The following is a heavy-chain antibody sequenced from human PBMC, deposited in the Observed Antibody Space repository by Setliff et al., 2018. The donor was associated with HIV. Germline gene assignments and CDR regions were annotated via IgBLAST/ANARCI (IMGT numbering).Heavy chain of an antibody. CDR3: ARALGIGGWYFDL. D-gene: IGHD7-27*01. Sequence: SETLSLTCTVSGGSISSSSYYWGWIRQPPGKGLEWIGSIYYSGSTYYNPSLKSRVTISVDTSKNQFSLKLSSVPAADTAVYYCARALGIGGWYFDLWGRGTLVTVSS. V-gene: IGHV4-39*07. CDR2: IYYSGST. CDR1: GGSISSSSYY. J-gene: IGHJ2*01.